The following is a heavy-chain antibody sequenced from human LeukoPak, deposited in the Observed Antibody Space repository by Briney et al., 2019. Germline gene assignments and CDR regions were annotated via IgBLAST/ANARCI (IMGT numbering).Heavy chain of an antibody. CDR1: EYSFATYW. CDR3: ARPLQGIVGATGFDY. J-gene: IGHJ4*02. D-gene: IGHD1-26*01. CDR2: IYPSDSDT. Sequence: GESLKISCQGSEYSFATYWIAWLRQMPGKGLEWMGIIYPSDSDTRYSPSFQGQVTISADKSIKTAYLQWSSLKASDTAMYYCARPLQGIVGATGFDYWGQGTLVAVSS. V-gene: IGHV5-51*01.